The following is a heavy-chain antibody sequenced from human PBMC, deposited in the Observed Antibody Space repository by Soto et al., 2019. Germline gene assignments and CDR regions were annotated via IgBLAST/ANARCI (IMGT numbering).Heavy chain of an antibody. V-gene: IGHV3-23*01. CDR3: AKGQSSGALTSRAYYFNY. D-gene: IGHD3-22*01. CDR2: ITSGGDT. J-gene: IGHJ4*02. CDR1: GFTFSGYA. Sequence: GGSLRLSCATSGFTFSGYAMTWVRQAPGKGLNWVTAITSGGDTFFADSVKGRFTISRDHSKNTFYLQMNSLTAEDTAVYYCAKGQSSGALTSRAYYFNYWGPGTLVTVSS.